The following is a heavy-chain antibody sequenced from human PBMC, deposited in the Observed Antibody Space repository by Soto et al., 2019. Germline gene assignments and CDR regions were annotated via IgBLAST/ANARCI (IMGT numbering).Heavy chain of an antibody. J-gene: IGHJ6*02. D-gene: IGHD4-17*01. Sequence: GGSLRLSCAASGFTFSSYAMSWVRQAPGKGLEWVSAISGSGGSTYYADSVKGRFTISRDNSKNTLYLQMNSLRAEDTAVYYCANSPSGDYGDYWYYYYYGMDVWGQGTTVTVSS. V-gene: IGHV3-23*01. CDR2: ISGSGGST. CDR3: ANSPSGDYGDYWYYYYYGMDV. CDR1: GFTFSSYA.